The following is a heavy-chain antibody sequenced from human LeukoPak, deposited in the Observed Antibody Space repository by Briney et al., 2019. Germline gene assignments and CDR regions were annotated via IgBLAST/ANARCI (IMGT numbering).Heavy chain of an antibody. D-gene: IGHD3-3*01. CDR1: GVSINKYY. J-gene: IGHJ4*02. CDR2: IYTSGST. Sequence: SETLSLTCTVSGVSINKYYWSWIRQPPGKGLEWIGRIYTSGSTNYNPSLKSRVTMSVDTSKNQFSLKLSSVTAADTAVYYCARGSVWSGYPHYDYWGQGTLVTVSS. CDR3: ARGSVWSGYPHYDY. V-gene: IGHV4-4*07.